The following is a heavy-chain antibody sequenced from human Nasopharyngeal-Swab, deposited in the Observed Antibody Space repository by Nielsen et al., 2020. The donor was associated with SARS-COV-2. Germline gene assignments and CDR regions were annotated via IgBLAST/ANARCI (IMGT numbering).Heavy chain of an antibody. D-gene: IGHD3-10*01. Sequence: GKAVVWFGSIYYSGSTYYNPSLKSRVTISVDTSKNQFSLKLSSVTAADTAVYYCATRDYYGSGTMGIPFDYWGQGTLVTVSS. V-gene: IGHV4-39*01. CDR2: IYYSGST. J-gene: IGHJ4*02. CDR3: ATRDYYGSGTMGIPFDY.